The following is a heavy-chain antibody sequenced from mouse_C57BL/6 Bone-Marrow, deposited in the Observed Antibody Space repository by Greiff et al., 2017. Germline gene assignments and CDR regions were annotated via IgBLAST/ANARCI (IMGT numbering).Heavy chain of an antibody. CDR1: GFTFSDYG. Sequence: DVKLQESGGGLVQPGGSLKLSCAASGFTFSDYGMAWVRQAPRKGPEWVAFISNLAYSIYYADTVTGRFTISRENAKNTLYLEMSSLRSEDTAMYYCARLWLRRWAMDYWGQGTSVTVSS. J-gene: IGHJ4*01. V-gene: IGHV5-15*01. D-gene: IGHD2-2*01. CDR2: ISNLAYSI. CDR3: ARLWLRRWAMDY.